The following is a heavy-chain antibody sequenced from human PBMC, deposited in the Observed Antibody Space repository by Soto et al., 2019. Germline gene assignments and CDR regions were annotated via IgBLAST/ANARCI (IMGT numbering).Heavy chain of an antibody. D-gene: IGHD2-15*01. CDR2: INHSGST. Sequence: SETLSLTCAVYGGSFSGYYWSWIRQPPGKGLEWIGEINHSGSTNYNPSLKSRVTISVDTSKNQFSLKLSSVTAADTAVYYCARGGVYCSGGSCYRHYYYYMDVWGKGTTVTV. J-gene: IGHJ6*03. CDR3: ARGGVYCSGGSCYRHYYYYMDV. CDR1: GGSFSGYY. V-gene: IGHV4-34*01.